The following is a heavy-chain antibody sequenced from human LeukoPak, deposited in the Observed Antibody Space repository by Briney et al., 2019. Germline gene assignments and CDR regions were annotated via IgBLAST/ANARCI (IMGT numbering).Heavy chain of an antibody. CDR1: GGSFSGYY. V-gene: IGHV4-34*01. D-gene: IGHD6-13*01. Sequence: SETLSLTCAVYGGSFSGYYWSWIRQPPGKGLEWIGEINHSGSTNYNPSLKSRVTISVDTSKNQFSLKLSSVTAADTAVYYCARDPGYSSSWTISTPIDYWGQGTLVTVSS. CDR2: INHSGST. J-gene: IGHJ4*02. CDR3: ARDPGYSSSWTISTPIDY.